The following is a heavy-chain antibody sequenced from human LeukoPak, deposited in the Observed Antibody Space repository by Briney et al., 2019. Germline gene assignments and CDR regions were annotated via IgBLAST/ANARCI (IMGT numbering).Heavy chain of an antibody. CDR2: ITSTSTHT. D-gene: IGHD1-26*01. CDR3: ARDPYSGTYGDTYYYYMDV. CDR1: GFSFSMSN. V-gene: IGHV3-21*01. Sequence: AGGSLRLACAASGFSFSMSNMEWVRQAPGKGLECVSSITSTSTHTFHAHSVKGRFTISRDNARNSLYLQMNSLRAEDTAVYYCARDPYSGTYGDTYYYYMDVWGKGTTVTISS. J-gene: IGHJ6*03.